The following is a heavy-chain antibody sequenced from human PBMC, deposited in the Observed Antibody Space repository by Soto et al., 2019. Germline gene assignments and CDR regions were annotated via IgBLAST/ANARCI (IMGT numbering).Heavy chain of an antibody. Sequence: SETLSLTCAVYGGSFSGYYWSWIRQPPGKGLEWIGEINHSGSTTYNPSLKSRVTISVDTSKNQFSLKLSSVTAADTAVYYCAREGTSHYYYSGMDVWGQGTTVTVSS. CDR1: GGSFSGYY. CDR2: INHSGST. J-gene: IGHJ6*02. D-gene: IGHD1-1*01. V-gene: IGHV4-34*01. CDR3: AREGTSHYYYSGMDV.